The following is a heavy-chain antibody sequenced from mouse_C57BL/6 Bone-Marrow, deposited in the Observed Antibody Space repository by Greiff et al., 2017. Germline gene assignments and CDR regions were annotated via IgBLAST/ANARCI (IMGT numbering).Heavy chain of an antibody. CDR3: ARERDGNFPFAY. V-gene: IGHV5-4*01. CDR1: GFTFSSYA. D-gene: IGHD2-1*01. CDR2: ISDGGSYT. Sequence: EVQLQESGGGLVKPGGSLKLSCAASGFTFSSYAMSWVRQTPEKRLEWVATISDGGSYTYYPDNVKGRFTISRDNAKNNLYLQMSHLKSEDTAMYYCARERDGNFPFAYWGQGTLVTVSA. J-gene: IGHJ3*01.